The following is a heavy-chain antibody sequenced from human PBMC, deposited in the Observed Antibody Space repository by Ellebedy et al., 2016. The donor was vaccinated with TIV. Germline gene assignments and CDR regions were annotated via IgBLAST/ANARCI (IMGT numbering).Heavy chain of an antibody. D-gene: IGHD1-26*01. CDR2: LIPIFATT. Sequence: AASVKVSCKASGGAFSNYAISWVRQAPGQGLEWMGGLIPIFATTSYAQKFQDRVTITADESTSTAYMELSSLRSEDTAVYYCTRGSRVGATVDYWGQGTLVTVSS. CDR1: GGAFSNYA. J-gene: IGHJ4*02. V-gene: IGHV1-69*13. CDR3: TRGSRVGATVDY.